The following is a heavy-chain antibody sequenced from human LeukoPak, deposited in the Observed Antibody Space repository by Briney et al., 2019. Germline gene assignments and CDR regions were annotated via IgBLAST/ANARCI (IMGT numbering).Heavy chain of an antibody. CDR3: ARDQNYYDSSGYYYGGYYGMDV. CDR1: GYTFTSYG. D-gene: IGHD3-22*01. CDR2: ISAYNGNT. V-gene: IGHV1-18*01. Sequence: APVTVSCKGSGYTFTSYGISWVRQAPGQGLEWMGWISAYNGNTNYAQKLQGRVTMTTDTSTSTAYMELRSLRSDDTAVYYCARDQNYYDSSGYYYGGYYGMDVWGQGTTVTVSS. J-gene: IGHJ6*02.